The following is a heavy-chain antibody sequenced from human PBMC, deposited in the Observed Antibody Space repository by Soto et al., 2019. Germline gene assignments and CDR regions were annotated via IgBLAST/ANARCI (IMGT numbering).Heavy chain of an antibody. J-gene: IGHJ4*02. Sequence: PSGTLSLTCAVYGGSFSGYYWSWVRQPPGKGLEWIGEINHSGGTNYNPSLKSRVTISVDTSKNQFSLKLSSVTAADTAVYYCARVYYGSGNDYWGQGTLVTVSS. CDR2: INHSGGT. CDR3: ARVYYGSGNDY. CDR1: GGSFSGYY. V-gene: IGHV4-34*01. D-gene: IGHD3-10*01.